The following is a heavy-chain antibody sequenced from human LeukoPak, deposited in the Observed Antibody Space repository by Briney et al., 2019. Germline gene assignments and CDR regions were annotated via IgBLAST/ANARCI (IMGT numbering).Heavy chain of an antibody. Sequence: GGSLRLSCAASGFTFSSYAMSWVRQAPGKGLEWVSAISGSCCSTYYADSVKGRFTISRDNSKNTLYLQMNSLRAEDTAVYYCAKPAHYSGSYWGNYYYYYYMDVWGKGTTVTVSS. CDR2: ISGSCCST. CDR1: GFTFSSYA. D-gene: IGHD1-26*01. J-gene: IGHJ6*03. V-gene: IGHV3-23*01. CDR3: AKPAHYSGSYWGNYYYYYYMDV.